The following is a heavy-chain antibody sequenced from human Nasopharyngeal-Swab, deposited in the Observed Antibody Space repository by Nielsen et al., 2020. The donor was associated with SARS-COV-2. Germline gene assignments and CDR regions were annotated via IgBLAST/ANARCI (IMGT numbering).Heavy chain of an antibody. CDR3: ADLDSQVPGY. J-gene: IGHJ4*02. D-gene: IGHD3-22*01. CDR2: LTSSGGTT. V-gene: IGHV3-23*01. CDR1: GFTFSRYW. Sequence: GESLKISCAASGFTFSRYWMHWVRQVPGKGLEWVSSLTSSGGTTYYADSVRGRFTISRDNSKNTVYLQMNSLRAEDTAVYFCADLDSQVPGYWGQGTLVTVSS.